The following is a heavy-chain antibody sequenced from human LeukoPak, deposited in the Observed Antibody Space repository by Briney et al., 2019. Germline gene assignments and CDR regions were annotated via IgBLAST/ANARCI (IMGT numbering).Heavy chain of an antibody. V-gene: IGHV3-48*04. J-gene: IGHJ1*01. CDR1: GFSLSNSG. CDR3: ARNDYSNNEYFQH. Sequence: PRRSLRLSCAASGFSLSNSGMNWVRQAPGKGLEWVSYISSSGSTKYHADPVRGRFTISRDNAKNSLYLQMNSLRVEDTAVYYCARNDYSNNEYFQHWGQGTLVTVSS. D-gene: IGHD4-11*01. CDR2: ISSSGSTK.